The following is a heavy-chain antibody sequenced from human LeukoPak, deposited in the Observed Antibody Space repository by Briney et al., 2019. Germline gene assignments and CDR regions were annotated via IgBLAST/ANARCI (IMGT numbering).Heavy chain of an antibody. CDR1: GYTFTNFG. Sequence: ASVKVSCKASGYTFTNFGISWVRQAPGQGLEWMGWITPYNGNTNYAQKFQGRVTITADESTSTAYMELSSLRSEDTAVYYCARGPSGYMDVWGKGTTVTISS. CDR3: ARGPSGYMDV. V-gene: IGHV1-18*01. J-gene: IGHJ6*03. CDR2: ITPYNGNT.